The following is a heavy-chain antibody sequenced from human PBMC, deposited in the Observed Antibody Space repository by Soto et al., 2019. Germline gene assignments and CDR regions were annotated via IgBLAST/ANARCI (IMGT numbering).Heavy chain of an antibody. D-gene: IGHD2-8*01. CDR1: GGSFSDHY. Sequence: QAQLQQWGAGLLKPSETLSLTCGVHGGSFSDHYWTWIRQAPGKGLEWIGEIIQSGSTNYNPSLKSRVTKSVDTSKKQFSLNLSSVTAADTAVYYCAGGKSQCTSGEWWFSVYYYNGMDVWGQGTTVTVAS. V-gene: IGHV4-34*01. J-gene: IGHJ6*02. CDR2: IIQSGST. CDR3: AGGKSQCTSGEWWFSVYYYNGMDV.